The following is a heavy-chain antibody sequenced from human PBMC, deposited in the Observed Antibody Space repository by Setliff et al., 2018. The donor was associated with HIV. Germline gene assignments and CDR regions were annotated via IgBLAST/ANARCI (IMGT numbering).Heavy chain of an antibody. CDR1: GFTFSSYA. V-gene: IGHV3-33*06. CDR2: IWYDGSNK. Sequence: GGSLRLSCAASGFTFSSYAMSWVRQAPGKGLEWVAVIWYDGSNKYFADSVTGRFTISRDNSKNTLYLQMNSLRAEDTAVYYCAKDGYSYGSSSYFDYWGQGTLVTVSS. CDR3: AKDGYSYGSSSYFDY. D-gene: IGHD5-18*01. J-gene: IGHJ4*02.